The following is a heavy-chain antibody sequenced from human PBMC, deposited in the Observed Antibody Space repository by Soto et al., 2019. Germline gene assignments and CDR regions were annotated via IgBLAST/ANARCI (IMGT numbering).Heavy chain of an antibody. J-gene: IGHJ5*02. CDR3: ARFTLSSGWYVNWFDP. D-gene: IGHD6-19*01. CDR1: GDSVSSNSAA. Sequence: PSQTLSLTCAISGDSVSSNSAAWNWIRQSPSRGLEWLGRTYYRSKWYNDYAVSVKSRITINPDTSKNQFSLQLNSVTPEDTAVYYCARFTLSSGWYVNWFDPWGQGTLVTVSS. V-gene: IGHV6-1*01. CDR2: TYYRSKWYN.